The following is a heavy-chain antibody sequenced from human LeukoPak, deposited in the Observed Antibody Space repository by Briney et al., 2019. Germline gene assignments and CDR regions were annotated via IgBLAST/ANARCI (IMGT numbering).Heavy chain of an antibody. J-gene: IGHJ1*01. CDR3: ASGRQRLTPGGFQH. CDR1: GGSFNTYY. Sequence: SETLSLTCTVSGGSFNTYYWTWIRQPPGQGLEWTGYIYYTGSANYNPSLKSRVTISVDTSKYQFSLELSSVTTADTAVYYCASGRQRLTPGGFQHWGQGTLVTVSS. V-gene: IGHV4-59*01. CDR2: IYYTGSA. D-gene: IGHD4-11*01.